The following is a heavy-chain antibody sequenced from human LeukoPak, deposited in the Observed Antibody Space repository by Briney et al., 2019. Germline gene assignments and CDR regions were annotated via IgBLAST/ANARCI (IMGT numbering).Heavy chain of an antibody. CDR1: GYTFTSYA. CDR3: ARGLSSSSGVLNWFDP. CDR2: INAGNGNT. Sequence: ASVKVSCKASGYTFTSYAMHWVRQAPGQRLEWMGWINAGNGNTKYSQKSQGRVTITRDTSASTAYMELSSLRSEDTAVYYCARGLSSSSGVLNWFDPWGQGTLVTVSS. D-gene: IGHD6-6*01. V-gene: IGHV1-3*01. J-gene: IGHJ5*02.